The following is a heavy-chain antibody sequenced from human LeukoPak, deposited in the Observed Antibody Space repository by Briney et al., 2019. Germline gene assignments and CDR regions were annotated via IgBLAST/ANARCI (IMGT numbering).Heavy chain of an antibody. Sequence: GGSLRLSCAASGFTFSSYWMSWVRQAPGKGLEFVANIKQEGSEKYYVDSVRGGFTISRDNAKNSLYLQMNGLRAEDTAVYYCAANGGPFDFWGQGTLVTVSA. CDR3: AANGGPFDF. CDR2: IKQEGSEK. D-gene: IGHD4-23*01. CDR1: GFTFSSYW. V-gene: IGHV3-7*05. J-gene: IGHJ4*02.